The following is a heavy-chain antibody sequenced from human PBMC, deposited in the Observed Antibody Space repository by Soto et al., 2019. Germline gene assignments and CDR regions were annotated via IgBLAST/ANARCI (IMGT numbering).Heavy chain of an antibody. CDR3: AIGSRITGTTGNFDY. J-gene: IGHJ4*02. V-gene: IGHV4-34*01. Sequence: QVQLQQWGAGLLNPSETLSLTFAVYGGSFSGYYWSWIRQPPGKGLEWIGEINHSGSTNYNPSLKSRVTISVDTSKNQVSLKLSSVTAADTAVYYCAIGSRITGTTGNFDYWGQGTLVTVSS. CDR2: INHSGST. D-gene: IGHD1-7*01. CDR1: GGSFSGYY.